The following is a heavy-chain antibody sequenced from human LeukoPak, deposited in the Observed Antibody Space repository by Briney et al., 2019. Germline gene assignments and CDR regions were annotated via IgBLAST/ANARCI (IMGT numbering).Heavy chain of an antibody. CDR3: ARGHIAAAGLDY. Sequence: ASVKVSCKASGYTFTSYDINWVRQATGQGREWMGWMNPNSGNTGYAQKFQGRVIMTRNTSISTAYMELSSLRSEDTAVYYCARGHIAAAGLDYWGQGTLVTVSS. D-gene: IGHD6-13*01. V-gene: IGHV1-8*01. CDR2: MNPNSGNT. CDR1: GYTFTSYD. J-gene: IGHJ4*02.